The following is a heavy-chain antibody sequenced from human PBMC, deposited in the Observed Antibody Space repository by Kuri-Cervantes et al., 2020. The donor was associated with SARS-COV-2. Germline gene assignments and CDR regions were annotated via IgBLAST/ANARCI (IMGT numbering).Heavy chain of an antibody. CDR2: IIPIFGTA. J-gene: IGHJ6*02. D-gene: IGHD1-1*01. V-gene: IGHV1-69*13. Sequence: SVKVSCKASGGTFSSYAISWVRQAPGQGLEWMGGIIPIFGTANYAQKFQGRVTITADESTSTAYMELSSLRSEDTAVYYCARDLGYVQLERRPYYYGMDVWGQGTTVTV. CDR3: ARDLGYVQLERRPYYYGMDV. CDR1: GGTFSSYA.